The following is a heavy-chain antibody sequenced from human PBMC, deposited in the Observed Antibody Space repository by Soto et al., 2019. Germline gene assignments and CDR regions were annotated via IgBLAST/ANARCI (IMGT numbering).Heavy chain of an antibody. CDR3: ARRAYRGGDCTRNYYEYYSLDV. J-gene: IGHJ6*01. V-gene: IGHV5-51*01. D-gene: IGHD2-21*02. CDR1: GYSFSTYW. CDR2: VYPRDSQT. Sequence: GESLKISCKGSGYSFSTYWIGWVRQMPGKGLEWMGIVYPRDSQTMYSPSFQGQVTISAARSINTAYLQWSSLKASDTAMYFCARRAYRGGDCTRNYYEYYSLDVWGQGTTVTVSS.